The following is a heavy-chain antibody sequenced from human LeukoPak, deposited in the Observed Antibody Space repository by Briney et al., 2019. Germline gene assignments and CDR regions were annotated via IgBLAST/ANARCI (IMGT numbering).Heavy chain of an antibody. J-gene: IGHJ6*04. CDR1: GGPFNDQY. D-gene: IGHD2-2*01. CDR3: ARVLPDHAPFDV. Sequence: SETLSLTCGVYGGPFNDQYWSWIRQPPGKGLEWIGEINNYGTDRYNPSLKSRVTTSVDSSKNQFSLKLSSVTAADTAVYYCARVLPDHAPFDVWGKGTSVTISS. CDR2: INNYGTD. V-gene: IGHV4-34*01.